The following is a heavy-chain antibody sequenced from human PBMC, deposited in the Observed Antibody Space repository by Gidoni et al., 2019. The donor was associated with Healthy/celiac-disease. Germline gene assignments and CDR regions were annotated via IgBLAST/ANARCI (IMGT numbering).Heavy chain of an antibody. V-gene: IGHV3-23*01. CDR1: GFTLSSYA. CDR2: ISGSGGST. J-gene: IGHJ2*01. CDR3: AKEFEQWLVGFRYFDL. D-gene: IGHD6-19*01. Sequence: EVQLLESGGGLVQPGGSLRLACEASGFTLSSYAMSWVRQAPGKGLGWVSAISGSGGSTYYADSVKGRFTISRDNSKNTLYLQMNSLRAEYTAVYYCAKEFEQWLVGFRYFDLWGRGTLVTVSS.